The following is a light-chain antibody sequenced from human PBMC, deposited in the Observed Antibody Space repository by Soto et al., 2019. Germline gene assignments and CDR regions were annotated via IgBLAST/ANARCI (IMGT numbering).Light chain of an antibody. Sequence: QSALTHPPSASRSPGQSVTISFTGTISYVDVYNYVSWYQQHPVKAPKLMIYEVSKRPSGVPDRFSGSKSGNTSSLNVSGLKAEDEADYYCSSYAGSYFHYVFGTGTKVTVL. CDR2: EVS. J-gene: IGLJ1*01. CDR3: SSYAGSYFHYV. CDR1: ISYVDVYNY. V-gene: IGLV2-8*01.